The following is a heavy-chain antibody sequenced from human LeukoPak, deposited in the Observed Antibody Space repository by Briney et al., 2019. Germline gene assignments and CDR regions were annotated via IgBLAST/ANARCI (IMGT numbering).Heavy chain of an antibody. J-gene: IGHJ6*02. CDR3: AREFVGYHLDV. D-gene: IGHD1-26*01. CDR2: INPNTGAT. V-gene: IGHV1-2*02. CDR1: GYTFINYY. Sequence: ASVKVSCKASGYTFINYYIHWVRQAPGQGLEWMGCINPNTGATHYAQRFQGRVTVTRDTSILTAYMDLSGLTFDDGAVYYGAREFVGYHLDVWGQGTTVTVSS.